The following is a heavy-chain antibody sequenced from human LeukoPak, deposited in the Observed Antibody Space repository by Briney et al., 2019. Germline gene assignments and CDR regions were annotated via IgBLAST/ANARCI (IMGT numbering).Heavy chain of an antibody. Sequence: PSEALSLTCTVSGGSIGSSSYYWGWIRQPPGKGLEWIGNIFYSGSTYYKSSLKSRVTISVDKSKSQFSLKLSSVTAADTAVYYCARAYNWNDSPLDYWGQGTLVTVSS. V-gene: IGHV4-39*07. CDR2: IFYSGST. D-gene: IGHD1-20*01. J-gene: IGHJ4*02. CDR3: ARAYNWNDSPLDY. CDR1: GGSIGSSSYY.